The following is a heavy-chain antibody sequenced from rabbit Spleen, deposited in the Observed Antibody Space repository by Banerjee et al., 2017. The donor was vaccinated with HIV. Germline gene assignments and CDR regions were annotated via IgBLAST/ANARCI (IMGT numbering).Heavy chain of an antibody. CDR1: GFDFSSDA. CDR3: ARDTSSSFSSYGMDL. Sequence: EESGGDLVQPEGSLTLTCKVSGFDFSSDAMCWVRQAPGKRPEWIACIYNGDGSTYYASWAKGRFTISKTSSTTVTLQMTSLTAADTATYFCARDTSSSFSSYGMDLWGQGTLVTVS. J-gene: IGHJ6*01. CDR2: IYNGDGST. D-gene: IGHD1-1*01. V-gene: IGHV1S47*01.